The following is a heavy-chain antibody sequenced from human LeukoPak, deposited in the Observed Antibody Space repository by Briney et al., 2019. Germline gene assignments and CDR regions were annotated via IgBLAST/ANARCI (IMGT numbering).Heavy chain of an antibody. D-gene: IGHD2-8*01. J-gene: IGHJ3*02. Sequence: GGSLRLSCAASGFTFSSYAMSWVRQAPGKGLEWVSAISGSGGSTYYADSVKGRFTISRDNAKNSLYLQMNSLRAEDTAVYYCARDNGPVAFDIWGQGTMVTVSS. CDR3: ARDNGPVAFDI. CDR2: ISGSGGST. V-gene: IGHV3-23*01. CDR1: GFTFSSYA.